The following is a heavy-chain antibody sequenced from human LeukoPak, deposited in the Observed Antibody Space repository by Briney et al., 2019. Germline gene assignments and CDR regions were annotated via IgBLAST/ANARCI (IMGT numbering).Heavy chain of an antibody. CDR1: GFAFSSYT. J-gene: IGHJ3*02. CDR2: ISSSSSYI. Sequence: PGGSLKLSCAASGFAFSSYTMNWVRQAPGKGLEWVSSISSSSSYIYYADSLKGRFTISRDNAKNSLYLQMNSLRAEDTAVYYCARELGAFDIWGQGTMVTVSS. D-gene: IGHD7-27*01. V-gene: IGHV3-21*01. CDR3: ARELGAFDI.